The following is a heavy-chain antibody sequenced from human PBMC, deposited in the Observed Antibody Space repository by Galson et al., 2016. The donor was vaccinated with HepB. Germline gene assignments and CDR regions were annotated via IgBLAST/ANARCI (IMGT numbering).Heavy chain of an antibody. CDR1: GYTFTSYG. J-gene: IGHJ4*02. CDR2: ISADSGAT. V-gene: IGHV1-18*01. Sequence: SVKVSCKASGYTFTSYGISWVRQAPGQGLEWMGWISADSGATNYAQHLQGRVFMTTDTSTSTAYMDLTSLTSDNTAVYYCARPRRYSGYDDSYYDYWGQGTLVTVSS. CDR3: ARPRRYSGYDDSYYDY. D-gene: IGHD5-12*01.